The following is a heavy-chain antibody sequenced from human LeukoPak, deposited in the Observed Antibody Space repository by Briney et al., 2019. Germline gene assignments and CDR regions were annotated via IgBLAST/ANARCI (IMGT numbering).Heavy chain of an antibody. CDR3: ARGGYSTSWYEWFDP. Sequence: SETLSLTSSVSGGSISSSFWSWIRQPAGRGLEWIGHIYTSGTTTYNPSLESRVTMSVDTSKNQFSLNLTSVTAADTAVYYCARGGYSTSWYEWFDPWGQGTLVTVSS. CDR2: IYTSGTT. D-gene: IGHD6-13*01. J-gene: IGHJ5*02. CDR1: GGSISSSF. V-gene: IGHV4-4*07.